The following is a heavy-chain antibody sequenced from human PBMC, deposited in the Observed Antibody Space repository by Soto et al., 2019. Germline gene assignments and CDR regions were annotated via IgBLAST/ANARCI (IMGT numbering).Heavy chain of an antibody. CDR3: IRDLAFYDFWSGYYIAFDI. J-gene: IGHJ3*02. Sequence: GGSLRLSCTASGFTFGDYAMSWFRQAPGKGLEWVGFIRSKAYGGTTEYAASVKGRFTISRDDSKSIAYLQMNSLKTENTDVYYFIRDLAFYDFWSGYYIAFDIWGQGKMVTVSS. CDR1: GFTFGDYA. V-gene: IGHV3-49*03. CDR2: IRSKAYGGTT. D-gene: IGHD3-3*01.